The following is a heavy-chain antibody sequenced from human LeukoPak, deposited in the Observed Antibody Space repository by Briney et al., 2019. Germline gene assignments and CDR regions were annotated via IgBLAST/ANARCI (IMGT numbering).Heavy chain of an antibody. J-gene: IGHJ4*02. D-gene: IGHD3-10*01. CDR2: IYPGDSDT. V-gene: IGHV5-51*01. CDR1: GYSFTSYW. Sequence: GESLKISCKGSGYSFTSYWIGWVRQMPGKGLEWMAIIYPGDSDTRCSPSFQGQVTISADKSISTAYLQWSSLKASDTAMYYCARPYYYDSGQYYFHYWGQGTLVTVSS. CDR3: ARPYYYDSGQYYFHY.